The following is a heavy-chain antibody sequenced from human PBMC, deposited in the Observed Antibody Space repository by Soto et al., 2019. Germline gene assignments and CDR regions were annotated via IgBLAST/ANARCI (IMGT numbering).Heavy chain of an antibody. J-gene: IGHJ4*02. CDR3: VRGNYEKSIDY. Sequence: ASVKVSCKPSGYTFNTYYLHWLRQAPGQALEWMGEIHPSGGGTTYAQKFLGRFTISRDNAKNSLYLQMNSLRAEDSAIYYCVRGNYEKSIDYGGQGTLVTVSS. CDR2: IHPSGGGT. CDR1: GYTFNTYY. D-gene: IGHD3-22*01. V-gene: IGHV1-46*02.